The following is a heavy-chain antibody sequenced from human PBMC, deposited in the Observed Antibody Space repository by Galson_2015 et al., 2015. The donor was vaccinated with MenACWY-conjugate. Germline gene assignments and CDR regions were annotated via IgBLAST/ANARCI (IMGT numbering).Heavy chain of an antibody. D-gene: IGHD3-22*01. CDR2: IGAYHDYT. Sequence: SVKVSCKASGYSFTTYGISWVRQAPGQGLEWMGRIGAYHDYTHYAQKFQGRVTMTTDTSTSTAYMELRSLRSDDTAVYYCARVGYYSDTSGPPDYWGQGSLVTVSS. V-gene: IGHV1-18*01. CDR3: ARVGYYSDTSGPPDY. CDR1: GYSFTTYG. J-gene: IGHJ4*02.